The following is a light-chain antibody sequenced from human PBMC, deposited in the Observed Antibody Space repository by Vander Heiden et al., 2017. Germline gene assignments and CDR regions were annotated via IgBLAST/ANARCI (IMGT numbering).Light chain of an antibody. CDR3: NSRDSILRV. CDR2: GKN. J-gene: IGLJ3*02. V-gene: IGLV3-19*01. CDR1: RLRSHD. Sequence: SPELTQDPAVSVALGQTVRLPCQSSRLRSHDESWYQQKPGQATVPVIYGKNNRPAGIPERFSGSSSGKTDSVTITGAQAEEEADDYCNSRDSILRVFGGGTKLTV.